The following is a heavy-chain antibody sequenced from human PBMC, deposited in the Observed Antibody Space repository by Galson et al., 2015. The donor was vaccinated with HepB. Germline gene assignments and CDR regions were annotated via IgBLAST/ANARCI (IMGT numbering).Heavy chain of an antibody. CDR3: VMSDWFDP. V-gene: IGHV3-74*03. Sequence: SLRLSCAASRSTFRGNWMHWVRQAPGKGLVWVTRIKNDGSRTMYADAVKGRFTISRDNAKNTLYLQMNSLGVEDTAVYYCVMSDWFDPWGQGTLVTVSS. CDR2: IKNDGSRT. J-gene: IGHJ5*02. CDR1: RSTFRGNW.